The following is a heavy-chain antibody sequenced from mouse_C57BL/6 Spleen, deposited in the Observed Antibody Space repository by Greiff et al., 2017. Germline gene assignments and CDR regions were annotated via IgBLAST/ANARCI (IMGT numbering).Heavy chain of an antibody. V-gene: IGHV1-69*01. J-gene: IGHJ3*01. D-gene: IGHD2-4*01. Sequence: QVQLKQPGAELVMPGASVKLSCKASGYTFTSYWMHWVKQRPGQGLEWIGEIDPSDSYTNYNQKFQGKSTLTVDKSSSTAYMQLSSLTSEDSAVYYCARREYDYDGAWFAYWGQGTLVTVSA. CDR2: IDPSDSYT. CDR1: GYTFTSYW. CDR3: ARREYDYDGAWFAY.